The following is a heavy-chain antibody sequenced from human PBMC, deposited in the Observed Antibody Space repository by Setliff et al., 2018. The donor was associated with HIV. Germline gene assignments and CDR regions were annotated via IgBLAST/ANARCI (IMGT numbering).Heavy chain of an antibody. CDR2: ASSRGDT. D-gene: IGHD4-17*01. CDR1: DSGTYY. V-gene: IGHV4-4*07. CDR3: ASAAAGNTGPFDL. J-gene: IGHJ4*02. Sequence: SETLSLTCTVSDSGTYYWSWIRQPAGKGLEWIGRASSRGDTNYNPSLKSRFTMSVDTSKNQFSLKLTSVTASDTAVYYCASAAAGNTGPFDLWGQGSPVAVSS.